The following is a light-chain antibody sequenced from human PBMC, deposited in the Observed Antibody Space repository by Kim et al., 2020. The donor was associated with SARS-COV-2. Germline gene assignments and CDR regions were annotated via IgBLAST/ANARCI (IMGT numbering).Light chain of an antibody. CDR1: GSDFGGYKY. V-gene: IGLV2-14*03. J-gene: IGLJ1*01. CDR2: DVT. Sequence: QSALTQPASVSGSPGQSITISCTGTGSDFGGYKYVTWYQQHPDKAPKLLIYDVTNRPSGVSNRFSGSKSGNTASLTISGLQAEDEADYYCSSYTSPTTLGVFGTGTKVTVL. CDR3: SSYTSPTTLGV.